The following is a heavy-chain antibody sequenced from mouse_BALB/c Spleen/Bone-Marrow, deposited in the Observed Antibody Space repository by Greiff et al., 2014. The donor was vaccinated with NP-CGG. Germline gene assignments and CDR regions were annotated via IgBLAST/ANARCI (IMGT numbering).Heavy chain of an antibody. Sequence: LVKTGASVKISCKASGYSFTGYYMHWVKQSHGKSLEWIGYIRCHNGATGYNQKFKGKATFTVDTSSSIAYMQFNSLTSEDSAVYYCARVSYGYDYAMDYWGQGTSVTVSS. J-gene: IGHJ4*01. CDR2: IRCHNGAT. V-gene: IGHV1S34*01. D-gene: IGHD2-2*01. CDR3: ARVSYGYDYAMDY. CDR1: GYSFTGYY.